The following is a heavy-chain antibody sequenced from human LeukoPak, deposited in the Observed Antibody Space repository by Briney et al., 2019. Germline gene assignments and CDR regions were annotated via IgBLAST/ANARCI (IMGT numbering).Heavy chain of an antibody. Sequence: PSETLSLTCTASGGSISSYYWSWIRQPPGKGLEWIGYIYYSGSTNYNPSLKSRVTISVDTSKNQFSLKLSSVTAADTAVYYCARFSGSGSYYAKPSEWFDPWGQGTLVTVSS. CDR3: ARFSGSGSYYAKPSEWFDP. D-gene: IGHD3-10*01. J-gene: IGHJ5*02. CDR1: GGSISSYY. CDR2: IYYSGST. V-gene: IGHV4-59*08.